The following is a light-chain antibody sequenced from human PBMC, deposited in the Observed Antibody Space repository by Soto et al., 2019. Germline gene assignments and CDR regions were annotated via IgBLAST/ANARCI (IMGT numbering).Light chain of an antibody. J-gene: IGKJ1*01. CDR3: QQYGTSLRT. CDR1: QSVTSNY. CDR2: GAS. Sequence: EIVLMQSPGTLSLSPGERATLSCRASQSVTSNYLAWYQQKPGQAPRLLIYGASSRATGIPDRFSGSGSGTDFTFTISRLEPEDFAVYYCQQYGTSLRTFGQGTKVEIK. V-gene: IGKV3-20*01.